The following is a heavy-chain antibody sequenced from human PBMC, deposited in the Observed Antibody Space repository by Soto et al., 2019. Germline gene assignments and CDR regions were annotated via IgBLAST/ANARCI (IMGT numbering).Heavy chain of an antibody. V-gene: IGHV3-21*01. CDR3: ARDPAADGYYGMEV. D-gene: IGHD6-13*01. CDR2: ISSTSSRI. CDR1: EFSFSTYN. Sequence: EVQLVESGGGLVKPGGSLRLSCVASEFSFSTYNMNWVRQAPGKGLEWVSFISSTSSRIHYADSVKGRFTISRDNAKNSLYLQMNSLRAEDTAVYYCARDPAADGYYGMEVWGQGTTVTVSS. J-gene: IGHJ6*02.